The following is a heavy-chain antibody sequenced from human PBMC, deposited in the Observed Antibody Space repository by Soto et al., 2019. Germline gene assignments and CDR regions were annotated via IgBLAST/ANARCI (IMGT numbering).Heavy chain of an antibody. Sequence: QVQLVQSGAEVKKPGASVKVSCKASGYTFTSYAMHWVRQAPGQRLEWMGWINAGNGNTKYSQKFQGRVTITRDTSASTAYMELSSLRSEDTAVYYCARDRLRVGATVDWFDPWGQGTLVTVSS. J-gene: IGHJ5*02. CDR1: GYTFTSYA. CDR2: INAGNGNT. V-gene: IGHV1-3*01. CDR3: ARDRLRVGATVDWFDP. D-gene: IGHD1-26*01.